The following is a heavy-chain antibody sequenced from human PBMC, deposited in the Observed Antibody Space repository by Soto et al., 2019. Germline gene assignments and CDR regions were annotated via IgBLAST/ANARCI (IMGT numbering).Heavy chain of an antibody. CDR3: AKHSMTYDVRSDAVKGAFHI. CDR2: VSDSGDTS. D-gene: IGHD3-10*02. J-gene: IGHJ3*02. Sequence: GGSLRLSCTASGFTFSSYAIGWVRLAPGQALEWVSGVSDSGDTSYYADSVKGRFTISRDNSKNTVYLQLNSLRAEDTAVYYCAKHSMTYDVRSDAVKGAFHIWGPGTMVT. V-gene: IGHV3-23*01. CDR1: GFTFSSYA.